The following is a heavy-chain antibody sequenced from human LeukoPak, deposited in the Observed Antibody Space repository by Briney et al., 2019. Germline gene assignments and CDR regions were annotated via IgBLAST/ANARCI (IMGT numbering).Heavy chain of an antibody. CDR1: GYTFTSYG. CDR3: ARASDVYYDFWSGYPNFDY. D-gene: IGHD3-3*01. J-gene: IGHJ4*02. Sequence: ASVKVSCKASGYTFTSYGISWVRQAPGQGLEWMGWISAYNGNTNYAQKLQGRVTMTTDTSTSTAYMELRSPRSDDTAVYYCARASDVYYDFWSGYPNFDYWGQGTLVTVSS. CDR2: ISAYNGNT. V-gene: IGHV1-18*01.